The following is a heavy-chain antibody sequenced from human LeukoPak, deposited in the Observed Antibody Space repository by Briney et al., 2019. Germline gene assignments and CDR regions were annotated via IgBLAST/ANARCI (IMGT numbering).Heavy chain of an antibody. Sequence: GGSLRLSCAASGFTFSDYYMSWIRQAPGKGLEWVSYISSSGSTIYYADSVKGRFTISRDNAKNSLYLQMNSLRAEDTAVYYCAVDPGFGVYPVWFDPWGQGTLVTVSS. D-gene: IGHD2-8*01. V-gene: IGHV3-11*04. J-gene: IGHJ5*02. CDR2: ISSSGSTI. CDR3: AVDPGFGVYPVWFDP. CDR1: GFTFSDYY.